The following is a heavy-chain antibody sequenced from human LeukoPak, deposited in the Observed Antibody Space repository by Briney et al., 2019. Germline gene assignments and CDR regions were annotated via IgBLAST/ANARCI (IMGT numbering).Heavy chain of an antibody. V-gene: IGHV3-64*01. Sequence: PGGSLRLSCAASGFTFSSYAMHWVRQAPGKGLEYVSAISSNGGTTYYANSVKGRFTISRDNSKNTLYLQMGSLRAEDMAVYYCARDTRGQQPSYYFDYWGQGTLVTVSS. CDR2: ISSNGGTT. CDR1: GFTFSSYA. D-gene: IGHD6-13*01. CDR3: ARDTRGQQPSYYFDY. J-gene: IGHJ4*02.